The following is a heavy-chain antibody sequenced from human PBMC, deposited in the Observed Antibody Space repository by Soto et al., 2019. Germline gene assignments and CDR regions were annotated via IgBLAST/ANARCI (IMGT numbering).Heavy chain of an antibody. J-gene: IGHJ4*02. CDR2: IKSKTDGGTR. CDR3: TKDDPINRN. CDR1: GFTFSNAW. V-gene: IGHV3-15*01. Sequence: EVPLVESGGGLVKPGGSLRLSCAASGFTFSNAWMSWVRQTPGKGLEWVGRIKSKTDGGTRDYAAPVKGRFIMSRDNSINTLYLQMNSLKTEDTAVYYCTKDDPINRNWGQGTLVTVSA.